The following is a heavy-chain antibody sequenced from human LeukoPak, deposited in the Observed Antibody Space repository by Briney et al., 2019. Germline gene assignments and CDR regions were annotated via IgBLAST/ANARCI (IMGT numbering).Heavy chain of an antibody. V-gene: IGHV3-9*01. D-gene: IGHD6-13*01. CDR2: ISWNSESV. CDR1: GFTFDDYA. Sequence: GRSLRLSCAASGFTFDDYAMHWVRQAPGKGLEWVSGISWNSESVAYADSVKGRFTISRDNAKNSLYLQMNSLRAEDTALYYCAKDISAVAAAGIDYWGQGTLVTVSS. CDR3: AKDISAVAAAGIDY. J-gene: IGHJ4*02.